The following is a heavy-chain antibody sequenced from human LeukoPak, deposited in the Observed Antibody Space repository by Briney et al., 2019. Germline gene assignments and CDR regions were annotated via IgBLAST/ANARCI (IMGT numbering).Heavy chain of an antibody. J-gene: IGHJ4*02. CDR2: IYYSGST. V-gene: IGHV4-39*02. CDR3: AREPRYSSSWYFDY. Sequence: SETLSLTCTVSGGSISSSSYYWGWIRQPPGKGLEWIGSIYYSGSTYYNPSLKSRVTTSVDTSKNQFSLKLSSVTAADTAVYYCAREPRYSSSWYFDYWGQGTLVTVSS. D-gene: IGHD6-13*01. CDR1: GGSISSSSYY.